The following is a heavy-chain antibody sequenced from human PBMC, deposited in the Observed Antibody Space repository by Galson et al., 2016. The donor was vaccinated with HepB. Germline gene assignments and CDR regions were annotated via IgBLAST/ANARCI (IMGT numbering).Heavy chain of an antibody. CDR2: ISGSSHSI. CDR3: ARDRTAAVVRYSFDI. CDR1: GFIFSSYS. J-gene: IGHJ3*02. D-gene: IGHD6-13*01. Sequence: SLRLSCAASGFIFSSYSMNWVRQAPGKGLEWVSYISGSSHSIYYADSVKGRFTISRDNAKNSLYLQMNSLRDEDTAVYYCARDRTAAVVRYSFDIWGQGTMVTVSS. V-gene: IGHV3-48*02.